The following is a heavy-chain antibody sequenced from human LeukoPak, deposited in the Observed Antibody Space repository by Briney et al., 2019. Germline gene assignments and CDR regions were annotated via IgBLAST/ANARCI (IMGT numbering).Heavy chain of an antibody. J-gene: IGHJ4*02. CDR1: GYTFTGYY. D-gene: IGHD1-26*01. CDR2: INPNSGGT. CDR3: ARTTTIVGESDY. Sequence: ASVKVSCKASGYTFTGYYMHWVRQAPGQGLEWMGWINPNSGGTNYAQKFQGRVTMTRDTSISTAYMELSRLRSDDTAVYYCARTTTIVGESDYWGQGTLVTVSS. V-gene: IGHV1-2*02.